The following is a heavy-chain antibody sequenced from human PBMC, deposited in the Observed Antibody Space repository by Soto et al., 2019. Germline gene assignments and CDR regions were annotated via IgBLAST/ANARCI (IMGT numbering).Heavy chain of an antibody. CDR2: VSYDGSNK. CDR1: GFTFSSYA. CDR3: ARDPLAGSQRGYFDL. D-gene: IGHD6-19*01. V-gene: IGHV3-30-3*01. Sequence: QVQWVESGGGVVQPGRSLRLSCAASGFTFSSYAMHWVRQAPGKGLEWVAVVSYDGSNKYYADSVKGRFTISRDNSKNTLYLQMNSLRAEDTAVYYCARDPLAGSQRGYFDLWGRGTLVTVSS. J-gene: IGHJ2*01.